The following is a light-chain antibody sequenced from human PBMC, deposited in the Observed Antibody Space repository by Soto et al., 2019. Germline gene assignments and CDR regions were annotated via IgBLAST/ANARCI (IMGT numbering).Light chain of an antibody. CDR3: HQYYNRPPWT. CDR1: RSVDTD. J-gene: IGKJ1*01. Sequence: EILMTQSPPTLSVSPGDSATLSCRASRSVDTDLAWYQQKPGQAPRLLVFATSARATGVPDRFRGSRSGTDFTLTISSLQPEDSATYYCHQYYNRPPWTFGQGTKVEI. V-gene: IGKV3-15*01. CDR2: ATS.